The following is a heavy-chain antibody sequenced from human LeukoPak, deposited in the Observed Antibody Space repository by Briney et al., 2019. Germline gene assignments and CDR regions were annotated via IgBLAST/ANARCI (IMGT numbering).Heavy chain of an antibody. D-gene: IGHD6-13*01. J-gene: IGHJ4*02. CDR1: GFTFSSYS. V-gene: IGHV3-21*01. CDR2: ISSSSSYI. Sequence: GGSLRLSCAASGFTFSSYSMNWVRQAPGKGLEWVSSISSSSSYIYYADSVKGRFTISRDNVKNSVYLQMNSLRAEDTAVYYCARDQGQEPTSAAGAFDYWGQGTLVTVSS. CDR3: ARDQGQEPTSAAGAFDY.